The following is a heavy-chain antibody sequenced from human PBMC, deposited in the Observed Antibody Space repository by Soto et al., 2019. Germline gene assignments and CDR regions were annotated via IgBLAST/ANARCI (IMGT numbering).Heavy chain of an antibody. Sequence: SETLSLTCAVYGGSFSGCYWSWIRQPPGKGLEWIGEVNHSGSTNYNPSLKSRVTISVDTSKNQFSLKLSSVTAADTAVYYCARQWYYDFWSGSYYYGMDVWGQGTTVTVSS. CDR1: GGSFSGCY. J-gene: IGHJ6*02. CDR3: ARQWYYDFWSGSYYYGMDV. D-gene: IGHD3-3*01. V-gene: IGHV4-34*01. CDR2: VNHSGST.